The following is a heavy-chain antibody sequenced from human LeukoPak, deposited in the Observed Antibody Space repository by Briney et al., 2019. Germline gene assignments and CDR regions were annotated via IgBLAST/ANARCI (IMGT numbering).Heavy chain of an antibody. CDR3: ARLADGYYCDSSGFLNFRHFDY. J-gene: IGHJ4*02. D-gene: IGHD3-22*01. CDR2: IYYSGST. CDR1: GGSISSSSYY. V-gene: IGHV4-39*01. Sequence: SETLSLTCTVSGGSISSSSYYWGWIRQPPGKGLEWIGSIYYSGSTYYNPSLKSRVTISVDTSKNQFSLKLSSVTAADTAVYYCARLADGYYCDSSGFLNFRHFDYWGQGTLVTVSS.